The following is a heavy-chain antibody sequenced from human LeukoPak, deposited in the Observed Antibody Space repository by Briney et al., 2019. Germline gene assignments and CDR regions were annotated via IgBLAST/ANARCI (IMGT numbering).Heavy chain of an antibody. J-gene: IGHJ6*02. CDR3: ARHGRSLNYYYGMDV. Sequence: SETLSLTCTVSGGSISSGGYYWSWIRQHPGKGLEWIGYIYYSGSTYYNPSLKSRVTISVDTSKNQFSLKLSSVTAADTAVYYCARHGRSLNYYYGMDVWGQGTTVTVSS. V-gene: IGHV4-31*03. CDR2: IYYSGST. CDR1: GGSISSGGYY.